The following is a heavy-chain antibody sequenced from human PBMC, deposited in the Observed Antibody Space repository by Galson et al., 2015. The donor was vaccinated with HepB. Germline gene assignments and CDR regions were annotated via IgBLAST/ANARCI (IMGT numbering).Heavy chain of an antibody. CDR2: THSGGST. J-gene: IGHJ4*02. Sequence: SLRLSCAASGFTVSSNYMSWVRQPPGKGLEWVSVTHSGGSTYYADSVKGRFTVSRDNSKNTLYLQLNSLRAEDTAIYYCARDLNYWGQGTLVTVSS. CDR3: ARDLNY. V-gene: IGHV3-53*01. CDR1: GFTVSSNY.